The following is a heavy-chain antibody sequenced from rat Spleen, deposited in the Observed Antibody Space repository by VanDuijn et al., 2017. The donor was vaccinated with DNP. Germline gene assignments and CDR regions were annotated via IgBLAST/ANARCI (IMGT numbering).Heavy chain of an antibody. CDR1: GFSLTRDG. Sequence: QVQLKESGPGLVQPSQTLSLTCTVSGFSLTRDGVTWVRQPPGKGLEWLAAISSGGSTFYNSALKSRLSISRDTSKSQLFLKMNSLQTEDTAIYFCTRYYGYRYFDNWGQGVMVTVSS. CDR2: ISSGGST. D-gene: IGHD1-7*01. V-gene: IGHV2S12*01. J-gene: IGHJ2*01. CDR3: TRYYGYRYFDN.